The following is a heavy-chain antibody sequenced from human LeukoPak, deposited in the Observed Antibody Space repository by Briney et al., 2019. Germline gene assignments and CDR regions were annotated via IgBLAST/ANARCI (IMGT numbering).Heavy chain of an antibody. V-gene: IGHV1-18*01. CDR2: ISAYNGNT. CDR1: GYTFTSYG. D-gene: IGHD1-26*01. CDR3: ARASLIVGATQPTDY. Sequence: GASVKVSCKASGYTFTSYGISWVRQAPGQGLEWMGWISAYNGNTNYAQKLQGRVTMTTDTSTSTAYMELRSLRSDDTAVYYCARASLIVGATQPTDYWGQGTLVTVSS. J-gene: IGHJ4*02.